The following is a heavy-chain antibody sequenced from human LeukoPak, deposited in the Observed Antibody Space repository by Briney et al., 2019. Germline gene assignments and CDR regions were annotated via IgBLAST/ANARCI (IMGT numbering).Heavy chain of an antibody. CDR1: GFSVRDYY. CDR3: ARERRGNYFAFES. Sequence: TGGSLRLSCAASGFSVRDYYMSWIRQSPGKGLEWISYITSSAGSTKYADSVKGRFTISKDKAKNSVALQMNSLKSEDTAVYYCARERRGNYFAFESWGQGTLVTVSS. D-gene: IGHD3-16*01. CDR2: ITSSAGST. V-gene: IGHV3-11*05. J-gene: IGHJ4*02.